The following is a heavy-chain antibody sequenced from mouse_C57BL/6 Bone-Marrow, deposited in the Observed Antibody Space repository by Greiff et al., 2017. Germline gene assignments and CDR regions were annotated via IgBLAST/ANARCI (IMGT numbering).Heavy chain of an antibody. D-gene: IGHD2-4*01. J-gene: IGHJ2*01. CDR1: GFTFSSYA. CDR2: ISDGGSYT. Sequence: EVQLVESGGGLVKPGGSLKLSCAASGFTFSSYAMSWVRQTPEKRLEWVATISDGGSYTYYPDNVKGRFTISRDNAKNNLYLHMSHLKSEDTAMYYCARDGYDYDYWGQGTTLTVSS. V-gene: IGHV5-4*01. CDR3: ARDGYDYDY.